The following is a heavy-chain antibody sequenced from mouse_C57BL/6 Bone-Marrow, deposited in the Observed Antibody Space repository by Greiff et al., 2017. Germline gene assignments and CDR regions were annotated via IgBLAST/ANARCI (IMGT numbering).Heavy chain of an antibody. CDR2: ISSGGSYT. V-gene: IGHV5-6*02. D-gene: IGHD2-4*01. CDR1: GFTFSSYG. J-gene: IGHJ4*01. CDR3: ARHVRDYDVCAMDY. Sequence: EVKLVESGGDLVKPGGSLKLSCAASGFTFSSYGMSWVRQTPDKRLEWVATISSGGSYTYYPDSVKGRFTISRDNAKNTLYLQMSSLKSEDTAMYYCARHVRDYDVCAMDYWGQGTSVTVSS.